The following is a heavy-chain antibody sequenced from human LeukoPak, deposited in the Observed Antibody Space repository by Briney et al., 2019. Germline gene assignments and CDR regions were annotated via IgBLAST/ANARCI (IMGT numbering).Heavy chain of an antibody. CDR3: ARSGFRIMITFGGVIAGGWFDP. V-gene: IGHV1-46*01. D-gene: IGHD3-16*02. CDR2: INPSGGST. J-gene: IGHJ5*02. CDR1: VYTFTSYY. Sequence: ASVKVSCKASVYTFTSYYMHWVRQAPGQGLEWMGIINPSGGSTSYAQKFQGRVTMTRDTSTSTVYMELSSLRSEDTAVYYCARSGFRIMITFGGVIAGGWFDPWGQGTLVTVSS.